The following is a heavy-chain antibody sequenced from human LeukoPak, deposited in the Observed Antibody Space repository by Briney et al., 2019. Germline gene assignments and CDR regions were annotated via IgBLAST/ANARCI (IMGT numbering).Heavy chain of an antibody. J-gene: IGHJ4*02. CDR2: INRNGGST. CDR3: ARSAGSGSYYGTVDY. V-gene: IGHV3-20*04. D-gene: IGHD3-10*01. CDR1: GFTFDDYG. Sequence: PGGSLRLSCAASGFTFDDYGMSWVRQAPGKGLEWVSGINRNGGSTGCADSVKGRFTISRDNAKNSLYLQMNSLRAEDTALYYCARSAGSGSYYGTVDYWGQGTLVTVSS.